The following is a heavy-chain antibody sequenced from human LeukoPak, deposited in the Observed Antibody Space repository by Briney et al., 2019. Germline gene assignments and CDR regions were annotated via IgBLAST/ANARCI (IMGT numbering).Heavy chain of an antibody. J-gene: IGHJ4*02. CDR1: GFTFSSYS. CDR3: ARVLRYFDWLSPPDY. V-gene: IGHV3-48*01. CDR2: ISSSSSTI. Sequence: GGSLRLSCAASGFTFSSYSMNWVRQAPGKGLEWVSYISSSSSTIYYAYSVKGRFTIPRDNPANSLHLQLNSLRAEDTAVYYCARVLRYFDWLSPPDYWGQGTLVTVSS. D-gene: IGHD3-9*01.